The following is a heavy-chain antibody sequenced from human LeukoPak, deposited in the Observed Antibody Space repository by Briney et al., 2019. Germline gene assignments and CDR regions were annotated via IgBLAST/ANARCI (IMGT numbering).Heavy chain of an antibody. V-gene: IGHV3-23*01. D-gene: IGHD3-10*01. CDR2: ISESGAGT. Sequence: PGGSLRLSCAVSGLTFSRYAMSWVRQAPGKGLGWVSAISESGAGTYYADSVKGRFTISRDNSKNTLSLHMNSLRAEDTAVYYCAKDIARGYSFGSIGQDYWGQGTLVTFSS. CDR1: GLTFSRYA. J-gene: IGHJ4*02. CDR3: AKDIARGYSFGSIGQDY.